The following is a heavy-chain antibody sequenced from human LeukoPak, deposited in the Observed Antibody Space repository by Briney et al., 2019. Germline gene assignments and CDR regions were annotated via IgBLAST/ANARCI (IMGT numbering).Heavy chain of an antibody. V-gene: IGHV4-34*01. D-gene: IGHD5-18*01. J-gene: IGHJ6*02. CDR3: ARRGYSYGYYYYGMDV. CDR2: INHSGST. Sequence: SETLSLTCAVYGGSFSGYYWSWIRQPPGEGLEWIGEINHSGSTNYNPSLKSRVTISVDTSKNQFSLKLSSVTAADTAVYYCARRGYSYGYYYYGMDVWGQGTTVTVSS. CDR1: GGSFSGYY.